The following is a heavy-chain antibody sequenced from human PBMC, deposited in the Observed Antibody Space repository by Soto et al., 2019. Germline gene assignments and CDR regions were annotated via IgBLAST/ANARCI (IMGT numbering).Heavy chain of an antibody. D-gene: IGHD6-13*01. CDR3: ARVASSRWNWVLDC. CDR2: IYYSGNT. V-gene: IGHV4-30-4*01. Sequence: QVQLQESGPGLVNPSETLSLTCTVSGGSVSSGDYYWSWIRQPPGKGLEWIGNIYYSGNTYYNPSLKSRVTRSVDASKNQSPLNRTSVTAADTAVYYGARVASSRWNWVLDCWGRGTLVTVSS. J-gene: IGHJ4*02. CDR1: GGSVSSGDYY.